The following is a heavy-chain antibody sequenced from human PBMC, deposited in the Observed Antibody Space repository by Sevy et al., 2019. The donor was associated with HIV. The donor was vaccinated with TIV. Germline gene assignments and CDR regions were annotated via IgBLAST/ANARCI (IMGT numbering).Heavy chain of an antibody. CDR3: VREVGHLMRIDY. CDR1: GDSISSDSW. V-gene: IGHV4-4*02. J-gene: IGHJ4*02. CDR2: SYHDGRT. Sequence: SETLSLTCAVSGDSISSDSWWTWVRQSPEKGLEWIGESYHDGRTNYNPSLWGRATISVDMSKNQFSLDLTSVTAADTAVYYCVREVGHLMRIDYWDQGTLVTVSS.